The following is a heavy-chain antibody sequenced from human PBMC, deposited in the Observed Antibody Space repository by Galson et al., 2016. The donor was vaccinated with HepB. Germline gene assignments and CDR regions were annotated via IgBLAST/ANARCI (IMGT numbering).Heavy chain of an antibody. CDR2: IHYSGNT. CDR3: ARRSITTMHV. V-gene: IGHV4-31*03. D-gene: IGHD3-22*01. J-gene: IGHJ6*02. CDR1: GDSISSGDYQ. Sequence: TLSLTCTVSGDSISSGDYQWSWIRQHPGKGLEWIRNIHYSGNTYYNPSLKSRVAMSVDTSKNQFSLRLSSVTAADTAVYYCARRSITTMHVWGQGTTVTVSS.